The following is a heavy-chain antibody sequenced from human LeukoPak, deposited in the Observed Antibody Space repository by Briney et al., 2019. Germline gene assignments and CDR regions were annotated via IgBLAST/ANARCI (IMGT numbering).Heavy chain of an antibody. CDR1: GGTFSSYT. CDR3: VREGGSIYIAAAGYNWFDP. D-gene: IGHD6-13*01. Sequence: SVKVSCEASGGTFSSYTISWVRQAPGQGLEWMGRIIPILGIANYAQKFQGRVTITADKSTSTAYMELSSLRSEDTAVYYCVREGGSIYIAAAGYNWFDPWGQGTLVTVSS. V-gene: IGHV1-69*04. CDR2: IIPILGIA. J-gene: IGHJ5*02.